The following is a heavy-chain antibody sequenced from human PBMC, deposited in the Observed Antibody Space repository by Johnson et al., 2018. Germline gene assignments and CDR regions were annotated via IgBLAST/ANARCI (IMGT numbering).Heavy chain of an antibody. D-gene: IGHD3-22*01. CDR1: GFSFSRYW. J-gene: IGHJ1*01. CDR3: SSGYYDSSGYFSEYFQH. Sequence: VQLVQSGGGLVQPGGSLRLSCAASGFSFSRYWMSWVRQAPGKGLEWVANIKQDGSEKYYVDSVKGRFTISRDNAKNSVELQMNSLRAEDTAVYYCSSGYYDSSGYFSEYFQHWGQGTLVTVSS. CDR2: IKQDGSEK. V-gene: IGHV3-7*01.